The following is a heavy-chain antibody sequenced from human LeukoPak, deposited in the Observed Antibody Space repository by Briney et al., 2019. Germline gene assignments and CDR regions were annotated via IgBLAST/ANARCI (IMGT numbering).Heavy chain of an antibody. V-gene: IGHV3-23*01. J-gene: IGHJ5*01. CDR2: ISASGYTT. CDR1: GFTFSSYD. Sequence: GGSLRLSCAASGFTFSSYDMSWVRQAPGKGLEWVSRISASGYTTYYADSVKGRFTLSRDNSKNTLYLQMNSLRAEDTALYYCAKNGYNSGWYDSWGQGILVTASS. D-gene: IGHD6-25*01. CDR3: AKNGYNSGWYDS.